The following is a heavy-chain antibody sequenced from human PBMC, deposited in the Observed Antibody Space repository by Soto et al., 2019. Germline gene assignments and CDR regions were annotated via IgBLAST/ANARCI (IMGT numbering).Heavy chain of an antibody. CDR1: GFTFDAYA. CDR3: AKVLVRYGSAFDI. V-gene: IGHV3-9*01. D-gene: IGHD3-16*01. Sequence: EVQLVESGGGLVQPGRSLRLSCAASGFTFDAYAMHWVRQAPGKGLEWVSGISWNSGSLGNADSVKVRFNTSRDNAKNYLELQMISLSAEDTAREYCAKVLVRYGSAFDILGQGPMVTVSS. CDR2: ISWNSGSL. J-gene: IGHJ3*02.